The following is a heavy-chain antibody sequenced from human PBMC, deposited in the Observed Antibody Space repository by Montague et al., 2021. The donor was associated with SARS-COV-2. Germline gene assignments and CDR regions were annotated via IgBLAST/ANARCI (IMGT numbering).Heavy chain of an antibody. CDR1: GGSISSGGYY. CDR3: ARDSGFTIFGVVIMQAFDI. J-gene: IGHJ3*02. CDR2: IYYSGST. D-gene: IGHD3-3*01. V-gene: IGHV4-31*03. Sequence: TLSLTCTVSGGSISSGGYYWSWIRQPPGKGLEWIGYIYYSGSTYYNPSLKRRVTISVDTSKNQFSLQLSSVTAADTAVYYCARDSGFTIFGVVIMQAFDIWGQGTMVTVSS.